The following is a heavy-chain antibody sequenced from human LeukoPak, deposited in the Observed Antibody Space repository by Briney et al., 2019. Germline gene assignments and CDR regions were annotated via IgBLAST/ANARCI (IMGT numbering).Heavy chain of an antibody. CDR1: GDSISSGGYY. V-gene: IGHV4-31*03. CDR3: ARSTIYGGNYYFEY. J-gene: IGHJ4*02. CDR2: IYYSGST. D-gene: IGHD4-23*01. Sequence: SETLSLTCTVSGDSISSGGYYWSWLRQLPRKGLHWMGYIYYSGSTYYNPSLESRVIISVDTSKNQFSLKLSSVTAADTAVYFCARSTIYGGNYYFEYWGQGTPVTVSS.